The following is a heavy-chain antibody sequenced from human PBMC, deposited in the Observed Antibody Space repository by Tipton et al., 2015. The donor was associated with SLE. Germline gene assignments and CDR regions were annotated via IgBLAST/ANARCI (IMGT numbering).Heavy chain of an antibody. D-gene: IGHD4-23*01. V-gene: IGHV4-59*01. CDR3: ARGSLVLPTVAGDVDAFDI. Sequence: TLSLTCSVSGGSIRTYYWSWIRQTPGKGLEWIGYMYYSGITNYNPSLYSRVSISVDTSRNQFSLKMNSVTAADTAIYYCARGSLVLPTVAGDVDAFDIWGQGTAVIVSS. J-gene: IGHJ3*02. CDR1: GGSIRTYY. CDR2: MYYSGIT.